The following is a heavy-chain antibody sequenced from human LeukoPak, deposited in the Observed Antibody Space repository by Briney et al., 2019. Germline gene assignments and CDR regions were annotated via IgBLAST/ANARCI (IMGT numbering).Heavy chain of an antibody. CDR2: ISSSSSYI. CDR1: GFTFSSYS. CDR3: ARGHYGDYGTYYYYYYMDV. Sequence: GGSLRLSCAASGFTFSSYSMNWVRQAPGKGLEWVSSISSSSSYIYYADSVKGRFTISRDNAKNSLYLQMNSLRAEDTAVYYCARGHYGDYGTYYYYYYMDVWGKGTTVTVSS. V-gene: IGHV3-21*01. J-gene: IGHJ6*03. D-gene: IGHD4-17*01.